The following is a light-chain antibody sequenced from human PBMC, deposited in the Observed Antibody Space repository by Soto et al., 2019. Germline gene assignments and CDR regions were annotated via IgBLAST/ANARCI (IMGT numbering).Light chain of an antibody. J-gene: IGLJ1*01. CDR2: DVS. CDR1: SSDVGGYNY. V-gene: IGLV2-14*01. Sequence: QSALTQPASVSGSPGQSITISCTGTSSDVGGYNYVSWYQQHPGKAPKLMIYDVSNRPSGVSNRFSGSKSGSTASLTISGLQAEDEADYYCSSYTSSSTLAFLVFGTGTKVTVL. CDR3: SSYTSSSTLAFLV.